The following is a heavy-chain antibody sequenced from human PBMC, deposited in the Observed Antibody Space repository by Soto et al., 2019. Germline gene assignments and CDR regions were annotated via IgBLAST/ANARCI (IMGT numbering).Heavy chain of an antibody. CDR1: GFTFSSYW. Sequence: EVQLVESGGGLVQPGGSLRLSCAASGFTFSSYWMSWVRQAPGKGLEWVANIKPDGSEKYYVDSVKGRFTISRDNAKNSLYLQRNSLRAEDTAVYYCAREGRYYDSGGMDVWGQGTTVTVSS. V-gene: IGHV3-7*01. CDR2: IKPDGSEK. J-gene: IGHJ6*02. D-gene: IGHD3-22*01. CDR3: AREGRYYDSGGMDV.